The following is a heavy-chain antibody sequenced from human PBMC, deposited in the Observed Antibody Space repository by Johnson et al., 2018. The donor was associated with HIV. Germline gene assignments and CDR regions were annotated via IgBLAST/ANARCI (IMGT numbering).Heavy chain of an antibody. CDR3: ARDRGVVVLHGAFDI. D-gene: IGHD2-2*01. J-gene: IGHJ3*02. Sequence: VQLVESGGGLVQPGGSLRLSCAASGFTVSSNYMSWVRQAPGKGLEWVSVIYSGGSTYYADSVKGRFTISRDNSKNTLYLQMNSLRAEDTAVYYCARDRGVVVLHGAFDIRGQVTMVTVSS. CDR2: IYSGGST. CDR1: GFTVSSNY. V-gene: IGHV3-66*01.